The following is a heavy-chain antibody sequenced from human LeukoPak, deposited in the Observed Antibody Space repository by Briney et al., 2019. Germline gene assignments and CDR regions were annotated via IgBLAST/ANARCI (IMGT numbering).Heavy chain of an antibody. Sequence: GGSLRLSCAASGFTFSSHVMNWVRQAPGKGLEWVSAISGSGGSTYYADSVKGRFTISRDNSKNTLYLQMNSLRAEDTAMYYCAKGYCTTTSCYRLDYWGQGTLVTVSS. D-gene: IGHD2-2*02. CDR1: GFTFSSHV. J-gene: IGHJ4*02. CDR3: AKGYCTTTSCYRLDY. V-gene: IGHV3-23*01. CDR2: ISGSGGST.